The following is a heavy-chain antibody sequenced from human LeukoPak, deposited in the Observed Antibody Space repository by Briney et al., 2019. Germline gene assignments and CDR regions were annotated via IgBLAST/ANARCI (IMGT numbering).Heavy chain of an antibody. CDR1: GVSIRRYY. CDR3: ARDTFYYGFDY. Sequence: SETLSLTCTVSGVSIRRYYWSWIRQPPGEGLEWIGYIFYSGSTNYNPSLKSRVTISADTSNDQFSLKRSPVAAADTAVYYCARDTFYYGFDYWGQGTLVTVSS. V-gene: IGHV4-59*08. J-gene: IGHJ4*02. CDR2: IFYSGST. D-gene: IGHD3-10*01.